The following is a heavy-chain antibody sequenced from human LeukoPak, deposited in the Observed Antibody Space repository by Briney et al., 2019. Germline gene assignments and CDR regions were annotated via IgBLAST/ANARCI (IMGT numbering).Heavy chain of an antibody. D-gene: IGHD2-2*01. V-gene: IGHV1-2*02. J-gene: IGHJ4*02. CDR2: INPNDGDT. Sequence: ASVKVSCKASGYTFTDYYMHWVRQAPGQGFEWMGWINPNDGDTNYAQKFQGRVTMTRDTSISTAHIEVSRLRSDDTAVYYCARANFLYCSSSTCLFDYWGQETLVTVSS. CDR1: GYTFTDYY. CDR3: ARANFLYCSSSTCLFDY.